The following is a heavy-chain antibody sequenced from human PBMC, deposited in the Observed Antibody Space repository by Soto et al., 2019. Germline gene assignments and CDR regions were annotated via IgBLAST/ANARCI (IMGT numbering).Heavy chain of an antibody. Sequence: VQLVESGGDLVQPGGSLRLSCVASAFSSSTSWMSWFRQAPGKGPEWVAIIRQDGSEKYYVESVKGRFTISRDSAKASLSLQMNSLRVEDTAVYYCARGRGWLFDIWGPGTQVTVSS. J-gene: IGHJ4*02. CDR1: AFSSSTSW. V-gene: IGHV3-7*01. CDR3: ARGRGWLFDI. D-gene: IGHD6-19*01. CDR2: IRQDGSEK.